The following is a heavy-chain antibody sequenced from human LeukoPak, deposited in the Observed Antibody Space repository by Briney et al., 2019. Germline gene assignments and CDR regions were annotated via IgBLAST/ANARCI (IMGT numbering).Heavy chain of an antibody. CDR1: GFNFRAYW. V-gene: IGHV3-7*03. Sequence: GSLRLSCTTSGFNFRAYWMGWVRQAPGKGLEWVANIHQHGSKENYVDSVKGRFTISRDNAKNSVFLQMNSLRAEDTALYYCAREEPARITIFGARGWFDPWGQGTLVTVSS. D-gene: IGHD3-3*01. CDR3: AREEPARITIFGARGWFDP. J-gene: IGHJ5*02. CDR2: IHQHGSKE.